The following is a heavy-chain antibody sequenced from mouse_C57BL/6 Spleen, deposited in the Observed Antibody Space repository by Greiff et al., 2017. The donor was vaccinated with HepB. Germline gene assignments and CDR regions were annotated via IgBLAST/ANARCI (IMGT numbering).Heavy chain of an antibody. J-gene: IGHJ2*01. D-gene: IGHD3-1*01. Sequence: QVQLQQSGAELVKPGASVKISCKASGYAFSSYWMNWVKQRPGKGLEWIGQIYPGDGDTNYNGKFKGKATLTAAESSSTAYMQLSSLTSEDSAVYFCARSGDGDYFDYWGQGTTLTVSS. CDR1: GYAFSSYW. CDR2: IYPGDGDT. V-gene: IGHV1-80*01. CDR3: ARSGDGDYFDY.